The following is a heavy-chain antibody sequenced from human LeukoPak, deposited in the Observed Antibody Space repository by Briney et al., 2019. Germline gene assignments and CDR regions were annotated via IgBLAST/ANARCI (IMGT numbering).Heavy chain of an antibody. Sequence: PGGSLRLSCAASGFTVSSNYMSWVRQAPGEGLEWVSVIYSGGSTYYADSVKGRFTISRDNSKNTLYLQMNSLRAEDTAVYYCARRLRTVTRFSDYWGQGTLVTVSS. D-gene: IGHD4-17*01. V-gene: IGHV3-53*01. CDR1: GFTVSSNY. J-gene: IGHJ4*02. CDR2: IYSGGST. CDR3: ARRLRTVTRFSDY.